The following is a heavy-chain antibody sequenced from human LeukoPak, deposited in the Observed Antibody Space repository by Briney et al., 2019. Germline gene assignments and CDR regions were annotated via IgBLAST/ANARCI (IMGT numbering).Heavy chain of an antibody. Sequence: SETLSLTCTVSGGSISGYYWSWIRQPPGKGLEWIGEINHSGSTNYNPSLKSRVSISVDTSKSQFSLKLNSVTAADTAVYYCARAPGAALDWGQGALVTVSS. CDR1: GGSISGYY. J-gene: IGHJ4*02. D-gene: IGHD2-15*01. V-gene: IGHV4-34*01. CDR2: INHSGST. CDR3: ARAPGAALD.